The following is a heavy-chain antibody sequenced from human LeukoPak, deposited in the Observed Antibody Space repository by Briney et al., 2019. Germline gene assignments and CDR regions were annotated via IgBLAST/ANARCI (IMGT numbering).Heavy chain of an antibody. CDR3: ARHYDSGSYPLDF. Sequence: SETLSLTCTVSGGSIRGYFWSWIRQPPGKGLEWIGHIYSSGSTTYTPFLQGRVTISLDTSKNQFSLKLSSVTAADTAVYYCARHYDSGSYPLDFWGQGTLVTVSS. D-gene: IGHD3-10*01. CDR2: IYSSGST. CDR1: GGSIRGYF. V-gene: IGHV4-59*08. J-gene: IGHJ4*02.